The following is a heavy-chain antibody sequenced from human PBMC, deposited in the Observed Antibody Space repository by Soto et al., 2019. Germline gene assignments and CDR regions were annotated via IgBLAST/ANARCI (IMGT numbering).Heavy chain of an antibody. CDR1: GFTFTDYA. Sequence: PGGSLRLFCAASGFTFTDYAISWARQGPGKGLDWVSTISCSGGSTYYTDPVKGRFTISRDNSKNTLYLQINGPRAEDTAAYYCASGWDLYFSYWGQVTLVTVSS. CDR3: ASGWDLYFSY. D-gene: IGHD1-26*01. V-gene: IGHV3-23*01. CDR2: ISCSGGST. J-gene: IGHJ4*02.